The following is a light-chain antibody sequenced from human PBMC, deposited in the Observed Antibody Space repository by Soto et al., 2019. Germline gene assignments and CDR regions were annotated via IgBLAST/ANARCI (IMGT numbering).Light chain of an antibody. CDR2: GAS. CDR3: QQYNNWPLT. J-gene: IGKJ4*01. Sequence: EMVMTQSPATLSVSPGKRATLSCRASQSVSSNLAWYQQKPGQAPRLLIYGASTRATGIPARFSGSRSGTEFTLTISSLQSEDFAVYYCQQYNNWPLTFGGGTKVEIK. V-gene: IGKV3-15*01. CDR1: QSVSSN.